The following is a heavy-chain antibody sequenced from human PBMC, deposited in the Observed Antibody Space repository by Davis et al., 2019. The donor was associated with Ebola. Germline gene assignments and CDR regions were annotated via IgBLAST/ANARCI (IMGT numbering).Heavy chain of an antibody. D-gene: IGHD2-15*01. CDR3: ARLDWTVVTATFDY. V-gene: IGHV4-34*01. CDR1: GGSFSGYS. Sequence: PSETLSLTCAVYGGSFSGYSWSWIRQPPGKGLEWIGEINHSGSTNYNPSLKSRVTISVDTSKNQFSLKLSSVTAADTAVYYCARLDWTVVTATFDYWGQGTLVTVSS. CDR2: INHSGST. J-gene: IGHJ4*02.